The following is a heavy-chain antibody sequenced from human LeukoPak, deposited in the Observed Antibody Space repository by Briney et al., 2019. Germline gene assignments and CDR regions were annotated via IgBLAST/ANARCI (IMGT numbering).Heavy chain of an antibody. J-gene: IGHJ4*02. D-gene: IGHD2-21*02. CDR1: GFTFSSYG. CDR3: AKGGAIVVVTRLDY. CDR2: ISYDGSNK. V-gene: IGHV3-30*19. Sequence: GGSLRLSCAASGFTFSSYGMHWVRQAPGKGLEWVAVISYDGSNKYFADSVKGRFTISRDNSKNTLYLQMNSLRAEDTALYYCAKGGAIVVVTRLDYWGQGTLVTVSS.